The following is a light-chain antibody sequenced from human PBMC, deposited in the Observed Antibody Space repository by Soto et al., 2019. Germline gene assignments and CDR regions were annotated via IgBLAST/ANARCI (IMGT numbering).Light chain of an antibody. CDR3: QQYERYWT. CDR2: KTS. J-gene: IGKJ1*01. V-gene: IGKV1-5*03. CDR1: ETITNW. Sequence: DMQMTKSPSTLSASIGDRVTITCRASETITNWLAWYQQKPGKAPKVLIYKTSSLESGVPSRFSGSGSGTEFTLTINSLQPDDFPSYYCQQYERYWTFGQGTKVEVK.